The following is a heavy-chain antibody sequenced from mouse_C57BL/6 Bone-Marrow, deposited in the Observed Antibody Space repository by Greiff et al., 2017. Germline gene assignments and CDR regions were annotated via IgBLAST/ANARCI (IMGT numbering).Heavy chain of an antibody. CDR1: GYSFTGYY. CDR3: ARLDGNYPYFDD. Sequence: VQLQQSGPELVKPGASVKISCKASGYSFTGYYMNWVKQSPDKSLEWIGEINPSTGGTTYNQKFKAKATLTVDKSSSTAYMQLKGLTSEDSAVYYCARLDGNYPYFDDWGQGTTLTVSS. CDR2: INPSTGGT. V-gene: IGHV1-42*01. J-gene: IGHJ2*01. D-gene: IGHD2-1*01.